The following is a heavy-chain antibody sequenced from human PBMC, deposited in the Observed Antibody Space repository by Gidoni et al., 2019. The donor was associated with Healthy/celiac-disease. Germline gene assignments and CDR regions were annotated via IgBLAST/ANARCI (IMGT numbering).Heavy chain of an antibody. D-gene: IGHD2-15*01. CDR1: GFTFSSYA. Sequence: EVQLLASGGGLVQPGGYLSLSCAASGFTFSSYAMSWVRQAPGKGLEWVAAISGSGGSTYYADSVKGRFTISRDNSKNTLYLQMNSLRAEDTAVYYCAKDKGERYCSGGSCYFFDYWGQGTLVTVSS. V-gene: IGHV3-23*01. J-gene: IGHJ4*02. CDR2: ISGSGGST. CDR3: AKDKGERYCSGGSCYFFDY.